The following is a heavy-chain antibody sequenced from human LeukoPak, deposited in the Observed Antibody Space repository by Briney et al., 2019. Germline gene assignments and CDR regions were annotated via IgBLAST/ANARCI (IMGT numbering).Heavy chain of an antibody. CDR1: GYTFTGYY. V-gene: IGHV1-2*02. D-gene: IGHD6-19*01. J-gene: IGHJ4*02. Sequence: ASVTVSCKASGYTFTGYYMHWVRQAPGLGLEWMGWINPNTGATMYGRKFQGRVTLTRDTSISTAYMELSNLRSDDTALYYCARDRVGSGWPRPYYFEFWGQGSLVTVSS. CDR3: ARDRVGSGWPRPYYFEF. CDR2: INPNTGAT.